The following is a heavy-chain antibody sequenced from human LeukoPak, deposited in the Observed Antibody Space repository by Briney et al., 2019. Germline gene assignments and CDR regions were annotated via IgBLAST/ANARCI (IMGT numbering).Heavy chain of an antibody. CDR1: GYSISSGYY. Sequence: SETLSLTCTVSGYSISSGYYWGWIRQPPGKGLEWIGSIYHSGSTYYNPSLKSRVTISVDTFKNQFSLKLSSVTAADTAVYYCARARYGEFDYWGQGTLVTVSS. D-gene: IGHD7-27*01. V-gene: IGHV4-38-2*02. CDR2: IYHSGST. J-gene: IGHJ4*02. CDR3: ARARYGEFDY.